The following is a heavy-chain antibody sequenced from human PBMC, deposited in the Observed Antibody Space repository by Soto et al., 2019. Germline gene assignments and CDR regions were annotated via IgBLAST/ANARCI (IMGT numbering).Heavy chain of an antibody. D-gene: IGHD6-13*01. CDR2: IYYSGST. J-gene: IGHJ5*02. Sequence: TETLSLTCTVSGGSISSYYWSWIRQPPGKGLEWIGYIYYSGSTNYNPSLKSRVTISVDTSKNQFSLKLSSVTAADTAVYYCARYGGIIAGGEFDPWGQGTLVTVSS. CDR1: GGSISSYY. V-gene: IGHV4-59*08. CDR3: ARYGGIIAGGEFDP.